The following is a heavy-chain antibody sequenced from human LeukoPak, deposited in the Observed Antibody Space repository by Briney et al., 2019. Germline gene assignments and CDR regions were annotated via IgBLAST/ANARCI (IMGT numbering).Heavy chain of an antibody. CDR3: ARISIVLMVYAMDY. D-gene: IGHD2-8*01. Sequence: GRSLRLSCAASGFTFSSYAMHWVRQAPGKGLEWVAVISYDGSNKYYADSVKGRFTISRDNSKNTLYLQMNSLRAEDTAVYYCARISIVLMVYAMDYWGQGTLVTVSS. CDR1: GFTFSSYA. J-gene: IGHJ4*02. CDR2: ISYDGSNK. V-gene: IGHV3-30-3*01.